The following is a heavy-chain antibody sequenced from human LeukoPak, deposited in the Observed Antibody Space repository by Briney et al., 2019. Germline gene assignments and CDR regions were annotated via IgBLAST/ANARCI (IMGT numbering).Heavy chain of an antibody. CDR2: IYYSGST. CDR3: ARTRGAAADLYYYYGMDV. CDR1: GGSISSYY. D-gene: IGHD6-13*01. Sequence: SETLSLTCTVSGGSISSYYWSWIRQPPGKGLEWIGYIYYSGSTNYNPSLKSRVTISVDTSKNQFSLKLSSVTAADTAVYYCARTRGAAADLYYYYGMDVWGQGTTVTVPS. V-gene: IGHV4-59*01. J-gene: IGHJ6*02.